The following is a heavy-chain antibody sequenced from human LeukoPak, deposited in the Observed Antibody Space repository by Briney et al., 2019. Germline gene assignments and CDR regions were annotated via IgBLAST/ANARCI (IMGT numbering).Heavy chain of an antibody. D-gene: IGHD3-10*01. J-gene: IGHJ4*02. V-gene: IGHV3-21*01. CDR2: ISSSSSYI. CDR1: GFTFSSYS. Sequence: GGSLRLSCAASGFTFSSYSMNWVRQAPGKGLEWVSSISSSSSYIYYADSVKGRFTISRDNAKNSLYLQMNSLRAEDTAVYYCARWYYYGSGSPEYFDYWGQGTLVTVSS. CDR3: ARWYYYGSGSPEYFDY.